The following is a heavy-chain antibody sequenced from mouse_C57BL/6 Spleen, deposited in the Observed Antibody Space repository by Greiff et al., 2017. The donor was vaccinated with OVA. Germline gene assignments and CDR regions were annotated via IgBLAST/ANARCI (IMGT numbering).Heavy chain of an antibody. J-gene: IGHJ2*01. CDR3: ARNYGPYYFDY. CDR2: ISDGGSYT. CDR1: GFTFSSYA. D-gene: IGHD1-1*01. V-gene: IGHV5-4*03. Sequence: EVKVEESGGGLVKPGGSLKLSCAASGFTFSSYAMSWVRQTPEKRLEWVATISDGGSYTYYPDNVKGRFTISRDNAKNNLYLQMSHLKSEDTAMYYCARNYGPYYFDYWGQGTTLTVSS.